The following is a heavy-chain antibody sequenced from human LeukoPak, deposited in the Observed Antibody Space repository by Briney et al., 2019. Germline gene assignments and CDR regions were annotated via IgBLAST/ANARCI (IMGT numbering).Heavy chain of an antibody. V-gene: IGHV4-4*02. CDR2: IYYSGST. Sequence: SETLSLTCAVSGGSISTSKWWSWVRQPPGKGLEWIGEIYYSGSTNYNPSLNDRVTISVDTSKNQFSLKLNSVTAADTAVYYCASGLGAARIYFEYWGQGTLVTVSS. D-gene: IGHD6-25*01. CDR1: GGSISTSKW. CDR3: ASGLGAARIYFEY. J-gene: IGHJ4*02.